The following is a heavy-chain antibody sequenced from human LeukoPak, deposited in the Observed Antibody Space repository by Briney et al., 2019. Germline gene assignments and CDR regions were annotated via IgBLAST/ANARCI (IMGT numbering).Heavy chain of an antibody. CDR1: GGSFSGYY. CDR3: ARWGGIVVVPAALYGMDV. Sequence: SETLSLTCAVYGGSFSGYYWSWIRQPPGKGLEWNGEINHSGSTNYNPSLKSRVTISVDTSKNQFSLKLSSVTAADTAVYYCARWGGIVVVPAALYGMDVWGQGTTVTVSS. J-gene: IGHJ6*02. D-gene: IGHD2-2*01. CDR2: INHSGST. V-gene: IGHV4-34*01.